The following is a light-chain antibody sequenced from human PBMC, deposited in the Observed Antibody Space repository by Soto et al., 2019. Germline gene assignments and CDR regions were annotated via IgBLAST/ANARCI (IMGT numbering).Light chain of an antibody. J-gene: IGKJ1*01. CDR1: QTVSSY. V-gene: IGKV3-20*01. Sequence: EIVLTQSPGTLSLSPGERATLSCRASQTVSSYLAWYQQKPGQAPRLLIYGASNRATGIPDRFSGSGSGTDFTLTISRLEPEDFAVYYCQFYNSYSWTFGQGTKVEI. CDR3: QFYNSYSWT. CDR2: GAS.